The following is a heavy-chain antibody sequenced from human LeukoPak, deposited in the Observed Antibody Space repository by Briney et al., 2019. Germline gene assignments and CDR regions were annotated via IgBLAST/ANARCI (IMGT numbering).Heavy chain of an antibody. CDR3: AKEGRGMGAATIDY. D-gene: IGHD1-26*01. Sequence: GGSLRLSCAASGLTFSNYAMSWVRQAPGKGLEWVSGISGSGGSTYYADSVGRFSISRDNSNNTLYLQMTSLRAEHTAVYYCAKEGRGMGAATIDYWGQGTLVTVSS. V-gene: IGHV3-23*01. CDR2: ISGSGGST. J-gene: IGHJ4*02. CDR1: GLTFSNYA.